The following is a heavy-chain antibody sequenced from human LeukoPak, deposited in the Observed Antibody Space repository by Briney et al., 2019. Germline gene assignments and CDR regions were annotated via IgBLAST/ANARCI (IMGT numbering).Heavy chain of an antibody. V-gene: IGHV1-69*13. CDR3: ARYLDYGDYRDFDY. CDR2: IIPIFGTA. J-gene: IGHJ4*02. D-gene: IGHD4-17*01. CDR1: GGTFSSYA. Sequence: ASVKVSCKASGGTFSSYAISWVRQAPGQGLEWMGGIIPIFGTANYAQKFQGRVTITADESTSTAYMELSSLRSEDTAVYYCARYLDYGDYRDFDYRGQGTLVTVSS.